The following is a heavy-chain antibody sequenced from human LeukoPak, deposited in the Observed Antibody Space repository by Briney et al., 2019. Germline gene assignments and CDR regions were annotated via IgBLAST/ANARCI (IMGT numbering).Heavy chain of an antibody. J-gene: IGHJ4*02. CDR1: GFTFDDYG. Sequence: PGGSLRLSCAASGFTFDDYGMSWVRQAPGKGLEWVSGIDWSGGSTGYADSVKGRFTISRDNAKNSLYLQMNSLRAEDTAVYYCARGVPTAMVTDDFDYWGQGTLVTVSS. CDR3: ARGVPTAMVTDDFDY. D-gene: IGHD5-18*01. V-gene: IGHV3-20*04. CDR2: IDWSGGST.